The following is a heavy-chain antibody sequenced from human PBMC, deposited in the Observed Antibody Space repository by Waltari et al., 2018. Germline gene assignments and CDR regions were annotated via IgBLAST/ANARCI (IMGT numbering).Heavy chain of an antibody. CDR1: GYTFTSYA. J-gene: IGHJ4*02. CDR3: ARGWLGNQKETEDYFDY. Sequence: QVQLVQSGAEVKKPGASVKVSCKASGYTFTSYAMHWVRQAPGQRLEWMGWINAGNGNTKYSQKFQGRVTITRDTSASTAYMELSSLRSEDTAVYYCARGWLGNQKETEDYFDYWGQGTLVTVSS. V-gene: IGHV1-3*01. CDR2: INAGNGNT. D-gene: IGHD5-12*01.